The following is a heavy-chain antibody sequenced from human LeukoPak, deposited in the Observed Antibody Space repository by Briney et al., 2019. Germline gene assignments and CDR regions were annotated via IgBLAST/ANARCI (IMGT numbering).Heavy chain of an antibody. CDR2: INSDGSST. J-gene: IGHJ4*02. CDR3: ARADGSGYQIDY. D-gene: IGHD3-22*01. CDR1: GFTFSSYW. V-gene: IGHV3-74*01. Sequence: GGSLRLSCAASGFTFSSYWMHWVRQAPGKGLVWVSRINSDGSSTSYADSVKGRFTISRDNAKNTLYLQMNSLRAEDTAVYYRARADGSGYQIDYWGQGTLVTVSS.